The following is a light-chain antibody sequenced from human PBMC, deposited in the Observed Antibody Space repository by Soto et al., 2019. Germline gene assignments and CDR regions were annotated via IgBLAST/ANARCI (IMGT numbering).Light chain of an antibody. Sequence: ENVLTQSPATLSLSPGERATLSCRASQSVSSYLAWYQQKPGQAPRLLIYDASNRATGIPARFSGSGSGTDFTLTISSLEPEDFAVYYCQQRSNWPRGYTFGQGTKLEIK. V-gene: IGKV3-11*01. CDR3: QQRSNWPRGYT. CDR2: DAS. CDR1: QSVSSY. J-gene: IGKJ2*01.